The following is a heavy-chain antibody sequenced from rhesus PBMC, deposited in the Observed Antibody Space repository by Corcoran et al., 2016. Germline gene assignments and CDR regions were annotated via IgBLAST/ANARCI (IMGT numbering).Heavy chain of an antibody. J-gene: IGHJ4*01. CDR1: GGSISSNY. CDR3: ARLGPIYYFDY. CDR2: IYVSGRST. V-gene: IGHV4S11*01. D-gene: IGHD1-44*01. Sequence: QVQLQESGPGLVKPLETLSLTCAVSGGSISSNYWSWIRQAPGKGLGWIGYIYVSGRSTNSHPSLKCRVTLSVDTSKNQLSLKLSSVTAADTAVYYCARLGPIYYFDYWGQGVLVTVSS.